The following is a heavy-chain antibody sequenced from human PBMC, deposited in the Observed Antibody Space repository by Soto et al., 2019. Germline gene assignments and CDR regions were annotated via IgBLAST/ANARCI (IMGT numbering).Heavy chain of an antibody. CDR1: GGTFSSYA. D-gene: IGHD3-3*01. CDR2: IIPIFGTA. V-gene: IGHV1-69*13. J-gene: IGHJ6*02. Sequence: SVKVSCKASGGTFSSYAISWVRQAPGQGLEWMGGIIPIFGTANYAQKFQGRVTITADETTSTAYMELSSLRSEDTAVYYCALRLGLAYYGMDVWGQGTTVTVSS. CDR3: ALRLGLAYYGMDV.